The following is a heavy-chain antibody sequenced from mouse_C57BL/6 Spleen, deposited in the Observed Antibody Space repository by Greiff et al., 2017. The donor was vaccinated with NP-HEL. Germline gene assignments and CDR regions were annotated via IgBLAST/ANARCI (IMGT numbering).Heavy chain of an antibody. J-gene: IGHJ4*01. CDR2: IHPNSGST. CDR1: GYTFTSYW. D-gene: IGHD2-5*01. Sequence: QGQVQQPGAELVKPGASVKLSCKASGYTFTSYWMHWVKQRPGQGLEWIGMIHPNSGSTNYNEKFKSKATLTVDKSSSTAYMQLSSLTSEDSAVXYCARFYSNYGAMDYWGQGTSVTVSS. CDR3: ARFYSNYGAMDY. V-gene: IGHV1-64*01.